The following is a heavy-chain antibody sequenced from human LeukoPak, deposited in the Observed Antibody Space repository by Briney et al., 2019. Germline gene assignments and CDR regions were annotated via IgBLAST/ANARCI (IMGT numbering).Heavy chain of an antibody. CDR3: ARVRGSYSVDY. D-gene: IGHD1-26*01. CDR2: ISGSGGST. Sequence: GSLRLSCAASGFTFSSYAMSWVRQAPGKGLEWVSAISGSGGSTYYADSVKGRFTISRDNAKNSLHLQMNSLRAEDTAVYYCARVRGSYSVDYWGQGTLVTVSS. CDR1: GFTFSSYA. V-gene: IGHV3-23*01. J-gene: IGHJ4*02.